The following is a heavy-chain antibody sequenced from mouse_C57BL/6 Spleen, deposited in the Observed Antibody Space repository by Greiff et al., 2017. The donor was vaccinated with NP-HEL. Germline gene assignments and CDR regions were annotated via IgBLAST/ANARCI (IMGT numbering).Heavy chain of an antibody. Sequence: QVQLQQPGTELVKPGASVKLSCKASGYTFTSYWMHWVKQRPGQGLEWIGNINPSNGGTNYNAKFKSKATLTVDKSSSTAYMQLSSLTSEDSAGDYGARDRGSRYWYVEVWGTGTTVTVSS. CDR3: ARDRGSRYWYVEV. D-gene: IGHD1-1*01. J-gene: IGHJ1*03. CDR2: INPSNGGT. CDR1: GYTFTSYW. V-gene: IGHV1-53*01.